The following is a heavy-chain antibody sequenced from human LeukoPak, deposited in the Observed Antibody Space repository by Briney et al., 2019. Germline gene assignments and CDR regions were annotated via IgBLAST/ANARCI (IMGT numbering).Heavy chain of an antibody. CDR3: AKEGGYDSSAVFVDS. CDR2: ISSSSSYI. CDR1: GFTFSSYS. J-gene: IGHJ4*02. V-gene: IGHV3-21*04. Sequence: GGSLRLSCAASGFTFSSYSMNWVRQAPGKGLEWVSSISSSSSYIYYADSVKGRFTISRDSSKSTLYLQMNSLRAEDTAVYYCAKEGGYDSSAVFVDSWGQGTLVTVSS. D-gene: IGHD3-22*01.